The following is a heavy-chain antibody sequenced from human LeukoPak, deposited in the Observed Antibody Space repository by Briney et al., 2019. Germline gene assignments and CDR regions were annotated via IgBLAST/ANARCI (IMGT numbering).Heavy chain of an antibody. D-gene: IGHD2-15*01. CDR2: FDPEDGET. J-gene: IGHJ5*02. Sequence: ASVKVSCKVSGYTLTELSMHWVRQAPGKGLEWMGGFDPEDGETIYAQKFQGRVTMTEDTSTDTAYMVLSSLRSEDTTVYYCATAPYWHWFDPWGQGTLVTVSS. V-gene: IGHV1-24*01. CDR3: ATAPYWHWFDP. CDR1: GYTLTELS.